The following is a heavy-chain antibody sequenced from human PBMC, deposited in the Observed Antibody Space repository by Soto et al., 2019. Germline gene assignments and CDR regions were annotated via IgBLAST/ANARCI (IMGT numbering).Heavy chain of an antibody. CDR3: AREISLSAGSYFDY. J-gene: IGHJ4*02. V-gene: IGHV3-48*02. D-gene: IGHD3-10*01. CDR1: GFTLNTYN. Sequence: GGSLRLSCTASGFTLNTYNMNWVRQAPGKGLEWVSYISSSSYTIKYADSVEGRFTVSRDNGKKSLYLQMNSLRDEDTAVYFCAREISLSAGSYFDYWGQGTLVTVSS. CDR2: ISSSSYTI.